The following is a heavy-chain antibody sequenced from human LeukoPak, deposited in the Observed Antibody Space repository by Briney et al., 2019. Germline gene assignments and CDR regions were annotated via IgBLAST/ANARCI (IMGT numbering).Heavy chain of an antibody. CDR1: GFTFSSYY. Sequence: PAGSLTLSCAASGFTFSSYYMSWVRQPPGKGLEWVGVIHSCGSTYYTDSVKGRVTIPRDNSKNKLYLQMNNLRAADTDVYYCAKDGVSANTGVIRYYFDYWGQGTLVTVSS. D-gene: IGHD3-10*01. CDR3: AKDGVSANTGVIRYYFDY. J-gene: IGHJ4*02. CDR2: IHSCGST. V-gene: IGHV3-66*01.